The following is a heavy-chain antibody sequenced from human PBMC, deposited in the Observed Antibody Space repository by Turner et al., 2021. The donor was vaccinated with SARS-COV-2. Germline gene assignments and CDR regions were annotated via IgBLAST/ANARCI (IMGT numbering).Heavy chain of an antibody. CDR3: ARARGVDYYDSSGQRFDP. J-gene: IGHJ5*02. Sequence: QVQLVQSGAEVKKPGSSVKVSCKASGDTFNTYAISWVRQAPGQGLGWMGGNIPIFGTANYAQKFQGRVTITADESTSTAYMELSSLRSEDTAVYYCARARGVDYYDSSGQRFDPWGQGTLVTVSS. CDR2: NIPIFGTA. CDR1: GDTFNTYA. D-gene: IGHD3-22*01. V-gene: IGHV1-69*12.